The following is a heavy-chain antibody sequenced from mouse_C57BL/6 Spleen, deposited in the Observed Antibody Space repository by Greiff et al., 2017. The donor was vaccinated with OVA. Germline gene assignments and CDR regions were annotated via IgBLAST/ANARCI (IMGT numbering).Heavy chain of an antibody. CDR1: GYTFTSYG. CDR2: IYPRSGNT. Sequence: QVQLQQSGAELARPGASVKLSCKASGYTFTSYGISWVKQRTGQGLEWIGEIYPRSGNTYYNEKFKGKATLTADKSSSTAYMELRSLTSEDSAVYFCARGGSWFDYWGQGTTLTVSS. J-gene: IGHJ2*01. V-gene: IGHV1-81*01. CDR3: ARGGSWFDY.